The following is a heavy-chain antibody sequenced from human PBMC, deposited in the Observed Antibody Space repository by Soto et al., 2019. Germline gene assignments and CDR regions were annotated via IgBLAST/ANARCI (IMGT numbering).Heavy chain of an antibody. CDR3: AREVPGITGNPGNFDY. D-gene: IGHD1-20*01. V-gene: IGHV3-30-3*01. CDR2: TSYDGSNK. J-gene: IGHJ4*02. CDR1: GFTFSSYA. Sequence: GGSLRLSCAASGFTFSSYAMHLVRQAPGKGLEWVAVTSYDGSNKYYADSVKGRFTISRDNSKNTLYLQMNSLRAEDTAVYYCAREVPGITGNPGNFDYWGQGTLVTVSS.